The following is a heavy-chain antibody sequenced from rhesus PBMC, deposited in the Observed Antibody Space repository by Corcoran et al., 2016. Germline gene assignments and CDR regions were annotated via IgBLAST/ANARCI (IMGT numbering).Heavy chain of an antibody. Sequence: QVQLQESGPGLVKPSETLSLTCAVSGGSVSSSNWWSWIRQPPGKGLEWIGYISGSSGSTYYNPSLTSRVTISTDTSKNQFSLKLSSVTAADTAVYYCARRKVLFDYWGQGVLVTVSS. CDR3: ARRKVLFDY. CDR2: ISGSSGST. J-gene: IGHJ4*01. V-gene: IGHV4-65*01. CDR1: GGSVSSSNW.